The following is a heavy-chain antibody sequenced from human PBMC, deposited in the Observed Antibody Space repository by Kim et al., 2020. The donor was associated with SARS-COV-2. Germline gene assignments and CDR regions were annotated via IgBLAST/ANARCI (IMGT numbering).Heavy chain of an antibody. Sequence: YSNPSLKSRVTLSVDTSKTQFSLKLSSVTAADTAVYYCARDSGYGDYFDYWGQGTLVTVSS. J-gene: IGHJ4*02. D-gene: IGHD4-17*01. CDR3: ARDSGYGDYFDY. V-gene: IGHV4-31*02.